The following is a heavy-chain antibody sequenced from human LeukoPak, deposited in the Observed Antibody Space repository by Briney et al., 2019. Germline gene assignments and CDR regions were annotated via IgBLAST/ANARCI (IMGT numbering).Heavy chain of an antibody. CDR1: GFTFSSYG. Sequence: GGSLRLSCAASGFTFSSYGMHWVRQAPGKGLEWVAFIRYDGSDKYYADSVKGRFTISRDNSKNTLYLQMNSLRVEDTAVYYCARRWSFDYWGQGTLVTVSS. V-gene: IGHV3-30*02. CDR3: ARRWSFDY. D-gene: IGHD6-13*01. CDR2: IRYDGSDK. J-gene: IGHJ4*02.